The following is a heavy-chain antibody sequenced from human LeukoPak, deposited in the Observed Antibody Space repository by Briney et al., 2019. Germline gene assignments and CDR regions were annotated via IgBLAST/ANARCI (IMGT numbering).Heavy chain of an antibody. D-gene: IGHD5-12*01. CDR1: GGSFSGYY. CDR3: ARGYGEYSGYDYVYYFDY. J-gene: IGHJ4*02. CDR2: INHSGST. Sequence: PSETLSLTCAVYGGSFSGYYWSWIRQPPGKGPEWIGEINHSGSTNYNPSLKSRVTISVDTSKNQFSLKLSSVTAADTAVYYCARGYGEYSGYDYVYYFDYWGQGTLVTVSS. V-gene: IGHV4-34*01.